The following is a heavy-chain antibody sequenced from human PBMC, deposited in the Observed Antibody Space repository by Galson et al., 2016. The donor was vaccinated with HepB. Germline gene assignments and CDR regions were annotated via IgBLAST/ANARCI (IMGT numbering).Heavy chain of an antibody. CDR1: GFTFSSST. Sequence: SVKVSCKASGFTFSSSTVHWVRQARGQRLEWTGRVVVGTGNTNCAEKFQKRVTITRDVSTSTAYMELSSLRSEDTAVYYCAAESSYINYGDYWGQGTLVTVSS. J-gene: IGHJ4*02. V-gene: IGHV1-58*01. D-gene: IGHD4-11*01. CDR2: VVVGTGNT. CDR3: AAESSYINYGDY.